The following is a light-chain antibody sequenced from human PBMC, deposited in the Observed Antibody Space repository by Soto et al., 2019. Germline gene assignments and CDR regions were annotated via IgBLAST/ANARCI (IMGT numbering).Light chain of an antibody. CDR2: KAS. CDR3: QQYYTNSQAS. V-gene: IGKV1-5*03. Sequence: DVQMTQSPSTLSASVGDRVTITCRASQNIDNWLAWYQQKLGKAPKLLIYKASNLETGVPSRSSGSGSGTEFSLTISNLEPDDFATYHCQQYYTNSQASFGQGTKVEI. J-gene: IGKJ1*01. CDR1: QNIDNW.